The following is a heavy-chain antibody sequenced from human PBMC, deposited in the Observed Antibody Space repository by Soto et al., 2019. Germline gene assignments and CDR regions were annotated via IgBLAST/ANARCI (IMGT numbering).Heavy chain of an antibody. D-gene: IGHD6-13*01. CDR3: AKRRSSGNLYYFDY. CDR2: ISGSGGST. Sequence: GGSLRLSCAASGFTFSSYAMSWVRQAPGKGLEWVSAISGSGGSTYYAESVKGRFTISRDNSKNTLYLQMNSLRAEDTAVYYCAKRRSSGNLYYFDYWGQGTLVTVSS. V-gene: IGHV3-23*01. J-gene: IGHJ4*02. CDR1: GFTFSSYA.